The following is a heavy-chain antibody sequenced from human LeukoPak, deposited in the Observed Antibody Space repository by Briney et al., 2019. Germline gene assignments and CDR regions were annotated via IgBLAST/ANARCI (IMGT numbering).Heavy chain of an antibody. CDR3: ARLREEDFDY. CDR2: IYYSGST. J-gene: IGHJ4*02. CDR1: GGSISSYY. D-gene: IGHD3-10*01. Sequence: SSETLSLTCTVSGGSISSYYWSWIRQPPGKGLEWIGYIYYSGSTNYNPSLKSRVTISVDTSKNQFSLKLSSVTAADTAVYYCARLREEDFDYWGQGTLVTVSS. V-gene: IGHV4-59*01.